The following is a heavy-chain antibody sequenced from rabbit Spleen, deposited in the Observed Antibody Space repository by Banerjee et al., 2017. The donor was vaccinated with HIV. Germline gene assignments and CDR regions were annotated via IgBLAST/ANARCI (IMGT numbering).Heavy chain of an antibody. Sequence: QEQLEESGGGLVQPGGSMTLSCKASGIDFTNYYISWVRQAPGKGLEWIGIIYAAKGSTDYASWVNGRFTISSDNAQSTVDLKMTSLTAADTATYFCARGIPYGFAGDTYPPYAMDLWGQGTLVTVS. V-gene: IGHV1S43*01. J-gene: IGHJ3*01. CDR1: GIDFTNYY. D-gene: IGHD6-1*01. CDR2: IYAAKGST. CDR3: ARGIPYGFAGDTYPPYAMDL.